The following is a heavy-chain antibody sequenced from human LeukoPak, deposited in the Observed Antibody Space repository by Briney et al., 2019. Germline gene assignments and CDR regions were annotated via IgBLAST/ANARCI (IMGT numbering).Heavy chain of an antibody. V-gene: IGHV3-7*03. CDR1: GFIFSSYW. J-gene: IGHJ6*04. CDR2: IKQDGSEG. D-gene: IGHD2-8*01. Sequence: GGSLRLSCAPSGFIFSSYWMSWVRQAPGKGLEWVANIKQDGSEGYYVDSVKGRFTISRDNAKNSLYLQMNSLRAEDTAVYYCARKAYALDVWGKGTTVTVSS. CDR3: ARKAYALDV.